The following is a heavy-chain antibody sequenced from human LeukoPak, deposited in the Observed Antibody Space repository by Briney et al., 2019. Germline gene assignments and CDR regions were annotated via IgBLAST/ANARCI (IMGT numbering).Heavy chain of an antibody. CDR3: ARTMVRGVIIDY. CDR2: IYTSGST. J-gene: IGHJ4*02. Sequence: SQTLSLTCTVSGGSISSGSYYWSWIRQPAGKGLEWIGRIYTSGSTNYNPSLKSRVTISADTSKNQFSLKLSSVTAADTAVYYCARTMVRGVIIDYWGQGTLVTVSS. D-gene: IGHD3-10*01. CDR1: GGSISSGSYY. V-gene: IGHV4-61*02.